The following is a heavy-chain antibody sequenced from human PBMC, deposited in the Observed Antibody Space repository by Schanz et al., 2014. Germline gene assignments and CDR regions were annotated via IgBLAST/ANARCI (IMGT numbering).Heavy chain of an antibody. V-gene: IGHV3-11*06. CDR1: GFIFSDYY. Sequence: QVQLVESGGGLVKHGGSLRLSCAASGFIFSDYYMAWIRQPPGRGLEWVSSISGDHRNTFYADSVKGRFTISRDNSKNTLYLQMNTLRAEDTAVYYCARKMKLGVYGGKGHDSLDIWGQGTMVTVSS. CDR3: ARKMKLGVYGGKGHDSLDI. D-gene: IGHD4-17*01. CDR2: ISGDHRNT. J-gene: IGHJ3*02.